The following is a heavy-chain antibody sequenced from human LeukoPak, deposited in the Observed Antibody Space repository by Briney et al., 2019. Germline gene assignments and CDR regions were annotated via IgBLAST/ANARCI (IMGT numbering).Heavy chain of an antibody. CDR3: AVAGSSDYYLDY. Sequence: GVSLRLSCAASGFTFSSYWMHWVRQAPGKGLVWVSRINSDGSSTSYADSVKGRFTISRDNAKNTLYPQMNSLRAEDTAVYYCAVAGSSDYYLDYWGQGTLVTVSS. V-gene: IGHV3-74*01. D-gene: IGHD6-19*01. J-gene: IGHJ4*02. CDR2: INSDGSST. CDR1: GFTFSSYW.